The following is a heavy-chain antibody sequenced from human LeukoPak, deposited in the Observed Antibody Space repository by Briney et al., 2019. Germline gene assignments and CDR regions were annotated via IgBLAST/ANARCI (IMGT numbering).Heavy chain of an antibody. V-gene: IGHV4-30-4*08. CDR1: GGSISSGDYY. CDR2: IYYSGST. J-gene: IGHJ5*02. Sequence: SQTLSLTCTVSGGSISSGDYYWSWIRQPPGKGLEWIGYIYYSGSTYYNPSHKSRVTISVDTSKNQFSLKLSSVTAADTAVYYCARENCSSTSCSLSGWFDPWGQGTLVTVSS. D-gene: IGHD2-2*01. CDR3: ARENCSSTSCSLSGWFDP.